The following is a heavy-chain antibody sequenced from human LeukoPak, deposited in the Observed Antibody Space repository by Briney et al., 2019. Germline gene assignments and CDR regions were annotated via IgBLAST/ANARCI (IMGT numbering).Heavy chain of an antibody. CDR1: GFTFDDYG. J-gene: IGHJ4*02. D-gene: IGHD5-18*01. CDR3: ARIYSYGAFDY. Sequence: GGSLRLSCAASGFTFDDYGTSWVRQAPGKGLEWVSGINWNGGSTGYADSVKGRFTISRDNAKNSLYLQMNSLRAEDTALYYCARIYSYGAFDYWGQGTLVTVSS. V-gene: IGHV3-20*04. CDR2: INWNGGST.